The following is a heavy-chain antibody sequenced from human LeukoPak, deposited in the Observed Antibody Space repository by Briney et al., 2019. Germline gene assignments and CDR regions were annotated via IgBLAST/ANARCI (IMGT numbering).Heavy chain of an antibody. CDR3: ARVGSFYYDSSGYGFFDY. V-gene: IGHV3-21*01. J-gene: IGHJ4*02. D-gene: IGHD3-22*01. CDR1: GFTFSSDS. Sequence: PGGSLRLSCAPSGFTFSSDSMNWVRQAPGKGLEWVSSINSGGNSIYYADSVKGRFTISRDNAKNSLYLQMNSLRAEDTAVYYCARVGSFYYDSSGYGFFDYWGQGTLVTVSS. CDR2: INSGGNSI.